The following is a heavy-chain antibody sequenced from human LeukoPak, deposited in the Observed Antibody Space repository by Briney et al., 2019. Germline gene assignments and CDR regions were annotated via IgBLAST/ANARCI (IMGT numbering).Heavy chain of an antibody. CDR3: ATWAFYHSLDV. CDR2: IDKDGRST. J-gene: IGHJ6*02. CDR1: GFTLGAFA. D-gene: IGHD1-26*01. V-gene: IGHV3-43*02. Sequence: GVSLRLSCAASGFTLGAFAMHWVRQAPGKGLEWVSLIDKDGRSTYYADSVKGRFTISRDNSKNSLYLQMNSLRTEDTALYYCATWAFYHSLDVWGQGTTVTVSS.